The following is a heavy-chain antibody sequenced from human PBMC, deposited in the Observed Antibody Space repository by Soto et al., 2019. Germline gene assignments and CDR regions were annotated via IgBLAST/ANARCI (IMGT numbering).Heavy chain of an antibody. Sequence: EVQLVESGGGLVQPGGSLRLSCAASGFTVSSNYMSWVRQAPGKGLEWVSVIYSGGSTYYADSVKGRFTISRDNSKNTLYLQMNSLRAEDTAVYYCARSASYYYDSSGYYLDYWGQGTLVTVSS. J-gene: IGHJ4*02. CDR3: ARSASYYYDSSGYYLDY. CDR1: GFTVSSNY. D-gene: IGHD3-22*01. V-gene: IGHV3-66*01. CDR2: IYSGGST.